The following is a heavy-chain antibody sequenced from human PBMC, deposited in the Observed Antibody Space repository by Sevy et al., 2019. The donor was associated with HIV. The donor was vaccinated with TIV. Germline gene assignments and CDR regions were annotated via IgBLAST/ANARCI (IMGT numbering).Heavy chain of an antibody. V-gene: IGHV1-69*13. J-gene: IGHJ4*02. Sequence: ASVKVSCKASGGTVSSYAISWVRQAPGQGLEWMGGIIPIFGTANYAQKFQGRVTITADESTSTAYMELSSLRSEDTAVYYCARDLSATSYFDYWGQGTLVTVSS. CDR1: GGTVSSYA. CDR3: ARDLSATSYFDY. CDR2: IIPIFGTA.